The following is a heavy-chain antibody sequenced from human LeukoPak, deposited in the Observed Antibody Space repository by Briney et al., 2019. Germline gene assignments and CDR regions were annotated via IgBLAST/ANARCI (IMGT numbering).Heavy chain of an antibody. V-gene: IGHV4-61*10. CDR3: ARGNIRIHHGRPSWFDP. D-gene: IGHD1-14*01. J-gene: IGHJ5*02. CDR2: INHSGST. CDR1: GGSISSGSYY. Sequence: SETLSLTCTVPGGSISSGSYYWSWIRQPAGKGLEWIGEINHSGSTNYNPSLKSRVTISVDTSKNQFSLKLSSVTAADTAVYYCARGNIRIHHGRPSWFDPWGQGTLVTVSS.